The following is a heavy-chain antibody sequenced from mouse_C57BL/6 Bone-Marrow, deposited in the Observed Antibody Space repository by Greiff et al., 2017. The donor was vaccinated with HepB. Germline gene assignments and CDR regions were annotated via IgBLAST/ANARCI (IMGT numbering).Heavy chain of an antibody. CDR2: IWRGGST. D-gene: IGHD2-3*01. CDR3: AKTGGGYSWYFDV. CDR1: GFSLTSYG. V-gene: IGHV2-5*01. J-gene: IGHJ1*03. Sequence: QVQLQQSGPGLVQPSQSLSITCTVSGFSLTSYGVHWVRQSPGKGLEWLGVIWRGGSTDYNAAFMSRLSITKDNSKRQVFFKMNSLQADDAAIYYCAKTGGGYSWYFDVWGTGTTVTVAS.